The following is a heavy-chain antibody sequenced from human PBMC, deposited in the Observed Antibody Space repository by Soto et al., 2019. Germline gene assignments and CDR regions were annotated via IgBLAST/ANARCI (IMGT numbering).Heavy chain of an antibody. CDR1: GFTFDDHG. J-gene: IGHJ4*02. Sequence: VQLVESGGDVVRPGGSLRLSCVASGFTFDDHGMSWVRQAPGKGLEWVSGINWNGGDTGYADSVKGRFTISRDNAKNSLYLQMDSLRGEDTAIYYCARASWRRYYDSTGDLFDFWGQGTLVTVSS. V-gene: IGHV3-20*04. CDR2: INWNGGDT. CDR3: ARASWRRYYDSTGDLFDF. D-gene: IGHD3-22*01.